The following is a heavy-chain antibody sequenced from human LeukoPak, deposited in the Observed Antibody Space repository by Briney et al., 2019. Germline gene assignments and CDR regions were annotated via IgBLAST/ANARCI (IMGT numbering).Heavy chain of an antibody. J-gene: IGHJ3*02. Sequence: GGSLRLSCAASGFTFSTYNMNWFRQAPGKGLEWVSSITSSSSYTFYADSVRGRFTISRDNAKNSLYLQMNSLRAEDTAVYYCARGFYGDYDLYGAFDIWGQGTMVTVSS. CDR1: GFTFSTYN. D-gene: IGHD4-17*01. CDR3: ARGFYGDYDLYGAFDI. CDR2: ITSSSSYT. V-gene: IGHV3-21*01.